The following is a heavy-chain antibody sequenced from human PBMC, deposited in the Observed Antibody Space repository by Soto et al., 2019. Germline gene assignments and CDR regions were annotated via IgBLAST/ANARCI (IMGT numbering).Heavy chain of an antibody. Sequence: QVQLVQSGAEVKKPGASMKVSCKASGYTFTSYYMHWVRQAPGQGLECMGIINPSGGSTNYAQKFQGRVTMTRDTSTSTVYMELSSLRSEDTAVYYCARLSITGDFDYWGQGTLVTVSS. D-gene: IGHD6-6*01. J-gene: IGHJ4*02. CDR1: GYTFTSYY. V-gene: IGHV1-46*01. CDR3: ARLSITGDFDY. CDR2: INPSGGST.